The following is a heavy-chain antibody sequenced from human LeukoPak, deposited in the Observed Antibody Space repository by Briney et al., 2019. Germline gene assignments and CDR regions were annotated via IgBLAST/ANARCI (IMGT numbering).Heavy chain of an antibody. D-gene: IGHD6-19*01. Sequence: GASVKVSCKASGYTFTGYYMHWVRQAPGQGLEWMGWINPNSGGTNYAQKFQGRVTMTRDTSISTAYMELSRLRSDDTAVYYCARAFTSLEWLAHQDYYFDYWGQGTLVTVS. J-gene: IGHJ4*02. V-gene: IGHV1-2*02. CDR2: INPNSGGT. CDR1: GYTFTGYY. CDR3: ARAFTSLEWLAHQDYYFDY.